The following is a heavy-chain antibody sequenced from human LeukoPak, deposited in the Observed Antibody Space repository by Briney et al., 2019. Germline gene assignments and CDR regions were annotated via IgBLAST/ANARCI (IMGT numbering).Heavy chain of an antibody. V-gene: IGHV2-70*11. CDR1: GFSLSTSGMF. Sequence: SGPTLVNPTQTLTLTCTFSGFSLSTSGMFVSLIRQPPGKALEWLARIDWDDDQYYSTSLKTRLTISKDTSKNQVVLTMPNMDPVDTATYYCARIPAYYYDSSGNDYWGQGTLVTVSS. J-gene: IGHJ4*02. D-gene: IGHD3-22*01. CDR3: ARIPAYYYDSSGNDY. CDR2: IDWDDDQ.